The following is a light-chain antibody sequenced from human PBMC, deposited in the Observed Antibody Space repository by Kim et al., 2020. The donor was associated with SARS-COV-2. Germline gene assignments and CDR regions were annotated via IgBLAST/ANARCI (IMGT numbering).Light chain of an antibody. CDR3: CSYAGYSAFV. J-gene: IGLJ3*02. Sequence: QSALTQPPSVSGSPAQSVTISCTGTSSDIGGYNYVSWYQQYPGKAPKLMIFDVSKRPSGVPDRFSGSKSGNTASLTISWLQVEDEADYYCCSYAGYSAFVFGGGTQLTVL. CDR2: DVS. CDR1: SSDIGGYNY. V-gene: IGLV2-11*01.